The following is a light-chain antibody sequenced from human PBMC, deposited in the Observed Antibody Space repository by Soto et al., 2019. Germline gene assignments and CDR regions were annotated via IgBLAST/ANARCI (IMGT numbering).Light chain of an antibody. CDR3: GTWDLSLGAGV. V-gene: IGLV1-51*01. CDR1: SSNIALNY. Sequence: QSVLTQPPSVSAAPGQKVTISCSGSSSNIALNYVSWYQQLPGTAPKLLIYDNNKRPSGIPDRFSGSKSGTSATLDITGLQTGDEADYYCGTWDLSLGAGVFGGGTKVTVL. J-gene: IGLJ3*02. CDR2: DNN.